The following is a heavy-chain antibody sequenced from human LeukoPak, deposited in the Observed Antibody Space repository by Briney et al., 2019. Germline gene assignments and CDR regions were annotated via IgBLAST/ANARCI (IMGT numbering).Heavy chain of an antibody. D-gene: IGHD5-12*01. CDR2: ISGSGGST. J-gene: IGHJ4*02. CDR1: GFTFSSYA. V-gene: IGHV3-23*01. Sequence: GGSLRLSCAASGFTFSSYAMSWVRQAPGKGLEWVSAISGSGGSTYYADSVKGRFTITRDDSKNTLYLQMNSLRAEDTAVYYCAKSRDGYIHGLEYWGQGTLVTVS. CDR3: AKSRDGYIHGLEY.